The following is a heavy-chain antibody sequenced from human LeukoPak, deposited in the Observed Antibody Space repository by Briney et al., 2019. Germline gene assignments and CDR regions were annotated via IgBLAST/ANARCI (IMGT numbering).Heavy chain of an antibody. Sequence: SETLSLTCAVYGGSFSGYYWSWIRQPPGKGLEWIGYIYYSGSTNYNPSLKSRVTISVDTSKNQFSLKLSSVTAADTAVYYCARRRRVTVTKGGDYFDYWGQGTLVTVSS. CDR2: IYYSGST. V-gene: IGHV4-59*08. D-gene: IGHD4-17*01. CDR1: GGSFSGYY. J-gene: IGHJ4*02. CDR3: ARRRRVTVTKGGDYFDY.